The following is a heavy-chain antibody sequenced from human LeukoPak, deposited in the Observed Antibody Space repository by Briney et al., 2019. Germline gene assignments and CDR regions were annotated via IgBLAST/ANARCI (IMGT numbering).Heavy chain of an antibody. V-gene: IGHV3-23*01. J-gene: IGHJ4*02. CDR2: ISYGGDIT. CDR1: GFTFSTHA. D-gene: IGHD4-23*01. Sequence: PGGSLRLSCAASGFTFSTHAMSWVRQAPGKGLEWVAAISYGGDITFYAPSVQGRFTISRDNSKDTLYVQMDSLRAEDTAIYYCAKELRSGGVVTNIDYWGQGTLVIVSP. CDR3: AKELRSGGVVTNIDY.